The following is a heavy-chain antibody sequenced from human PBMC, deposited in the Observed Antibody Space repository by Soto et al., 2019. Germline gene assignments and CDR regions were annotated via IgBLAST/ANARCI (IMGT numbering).Heavy chain of an antibody. CDR1: GFTFSSYG. Sequence: HPGGSLRLSCAASGFTFSSYGMHWVRQAPGKGLEWVAVIWYDGSKDYYADSVKGRFTTSRDNSKNTVYLQMDSLRVEDTAVYYCARVDVECFDYWGQGALVTVSS. V-gene: IGHV3-33*01. CDR3: ARVDVECFDY. J-gene: IGHJ4*01. CDR2: IWYDGSKD. D-gene: IGHD3-3*01.